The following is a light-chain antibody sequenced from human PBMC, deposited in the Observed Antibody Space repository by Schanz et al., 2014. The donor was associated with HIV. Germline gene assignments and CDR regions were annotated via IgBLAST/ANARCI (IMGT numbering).Light chain of an antibody. CDR2: DNN. J-gene: IGLJ2*01. CDR3: GTWDSSLSAGYVI. CDR1: AFNIGRNS. V-gene: IGLV1-51*01. Sequence: QSVLTQPPSVSAAPGQRVTISCSGSAFNIGRNSVSWYQQFPGTAPNLLIYDNNKRPSGIPDRFSGSKSGTSATLGITGLQTGDEADYYCGTWDSSLSAGYVIFGGGTKLTVL.